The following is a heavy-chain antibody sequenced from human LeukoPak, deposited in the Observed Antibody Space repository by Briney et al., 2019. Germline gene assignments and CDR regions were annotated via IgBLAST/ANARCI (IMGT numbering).Heavy chain of an antibody. CDR1: GFTFSSYA. CDR3: AGAEMYYYDSSGYYHY. V-gene: IGHV3-23*01. CDR2: ISGSGGST. J-gene: IGHJ4*02. D-gene: IGHD3-22*01. Sequence: TGGSLRLSCAASGFTFSSYAMSWVRQAPGKGLEWVSAISGSGGSTYYADSVKGRFTISRDNAKNSLYLQMNSLRAEDTAVYYCAGAEMYYYDSSGYYHYWGQGTLVTVSS.